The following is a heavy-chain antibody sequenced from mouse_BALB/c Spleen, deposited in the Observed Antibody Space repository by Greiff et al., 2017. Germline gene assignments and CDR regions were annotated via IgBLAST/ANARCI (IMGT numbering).Heavy chain of an antibody. CDR2: INSNGGST. J-gene: IGHJ3*01. CDR3: ARQLGLGFAY. Sequence: EVKLMESGGGLVQPGGSLKLSCAASGFTFSSYGMSWVRQTPDKRLELVATINSNGGSTYYPDSVKGRFTISRDNAKNTLYLQMSSLKSEDTAMYYCARQLGLGFAYWGQGTLVTVSA. CDR1: GFTFSSYG. V-gene: IGHV5-6-3*01. D-gene: IGHD3-1*01.